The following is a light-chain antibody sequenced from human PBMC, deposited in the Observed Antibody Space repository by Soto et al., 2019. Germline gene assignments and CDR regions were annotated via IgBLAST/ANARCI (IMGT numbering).Light chain of an antibody. CDR2: YNS. V-gene: IGLV3-21*04. J-gene: IGLJ7*01. CDR3: QVWDSNSNHAV. Sequence: SYALIQPPSVSVAPGKTATITCGGDNIGGKSVYWYRQKSGQAPLLVIYYNSDRSSGIPERFSGSNSGNTATLTINRVEVGDEADYYCQVWDSNSNHAVFGGGTQLTVL. CDR1: NIGGKS.